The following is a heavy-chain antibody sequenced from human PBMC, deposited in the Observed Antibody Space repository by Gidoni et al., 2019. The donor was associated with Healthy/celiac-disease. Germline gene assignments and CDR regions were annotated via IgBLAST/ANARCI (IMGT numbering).Heavy chain of an antibody. CDR2: IWYDGSNK. Sequence: QVQLVESGGGVVQPGRSLRLSCAASGFTFSSYGMHWVRQAPGKGLEWVAVIWYDGSNKYYADSVKGRFTISRDNSKNTLYLQMNSLRAEDTAVYYCARDPIAVAGTGGLDYWGQGTLVTVSS. V-gene: IGHV3-33*01. J-gene: IGHJ4*02. CDR3: ARDPIAVAGTGGLDY. CDR1: GFTFSSYG. D-gene: IGHD6-19*01.